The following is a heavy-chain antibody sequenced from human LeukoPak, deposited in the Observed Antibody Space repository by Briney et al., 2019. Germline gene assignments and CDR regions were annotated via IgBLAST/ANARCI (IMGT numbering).Heavy chain of an antibody. D-gene: IGHD3-3*01. CDR3: AKGFHGDFWSGSNYYYMDV. Sequence: GGSLRLSCAASGFTVSSNYMSWVRQAPGKGLEWVSVIYSGGTTYYADSVKGRFTISRDNSKNTLYLQMNSLRAEDTAVYYCAKGFHGDFWSGSNYYYMDVWGKGTTVTVSS. CDR2: IYSGGTT. CDR1: GFTVSSNY. V-gene: IGHV3-66*01. J-gene: IGHJ6*03.